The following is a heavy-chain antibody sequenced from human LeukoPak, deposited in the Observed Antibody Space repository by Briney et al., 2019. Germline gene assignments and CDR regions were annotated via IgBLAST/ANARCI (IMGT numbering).Heavy chain of an antibody. D-gene: IGHD1-26*01. CDR1: GASISNYY. V-gene: IGHV4-4*09. CDR2: NRTGEES. Sequence: PSETLSLTCTVSGASISNYYWSWIRQTPEKGLEWMGPNRTGEESRYDPSLESRLTRSIDTCRPQLRLRLTSVTATDTAVYFCARLGSYHGFCGQGALVTASS. J-gene: IGHJ4*02. CDR3: ARLGSYHGF.